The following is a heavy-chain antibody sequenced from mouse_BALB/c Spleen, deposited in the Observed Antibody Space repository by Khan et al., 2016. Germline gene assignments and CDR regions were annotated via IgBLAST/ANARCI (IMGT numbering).Heavy chain of an antibody. D-gene: IGHD1-1*01. CDR3: TSDYSVFAY. V-gene: IGHV6-6*02. J-gene: IGHJ2*01. Sequence: EVKLEESGGGLVQPGGSMKLSCVAPGFTFSNYWMNWVRQSPEKGREWVAEIRLKSNNYATNYAESGKGRITLSRDDYKSRVYLQMNNLRAEDTGIYYCTSDYSVFAYWAPGTTLTVSS. CDR2: IRLKSNNYAT. CDR1: GFTFSNYW.